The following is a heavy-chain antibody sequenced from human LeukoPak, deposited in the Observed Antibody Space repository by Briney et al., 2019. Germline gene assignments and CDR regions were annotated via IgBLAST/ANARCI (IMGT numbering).Heavy chain of an antibody. D-gene: IGHD3-3*01. J-gene: IGHJ3*02. Sequence: SETLSLTCTVPGGSISSYFWIWIRQPPGKGLEWIGYIYYSGNTNYNPSLKSRVTISVDTSKNQFSLKLSSVTAADTAVYYCARGVEGSITIFGVVISDAFDIWGQGTMVTVSS. CDR1: GGSISSYF. CDR2: IYYSGNT. CDR3: ARGVEGSITIFGVVISDAFDI. V-gene: IGHV4-59*01.